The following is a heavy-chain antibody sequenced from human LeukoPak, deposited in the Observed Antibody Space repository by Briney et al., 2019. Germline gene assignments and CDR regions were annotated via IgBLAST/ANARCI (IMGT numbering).Heavy chain of an antibody. CDR3: ARIAEPYYYDSGYAFDI. D-gene: IGHD3-22*01. CDR2: IIPIFGIA. Sequence: GASVKVSCKASGGTFSSYAISWVRQAPGQGLEWMGRIIPIFGIANYARKFQGRVTITADKSTSTAYMELSSLRSEDTAVYYCARIAEPYYYDSGYAFDIWGQGTMVTVSS. V-gene: IGHV1-69*04. J-gene: IGHJ3*02. CDR1: GGTFSSYA.